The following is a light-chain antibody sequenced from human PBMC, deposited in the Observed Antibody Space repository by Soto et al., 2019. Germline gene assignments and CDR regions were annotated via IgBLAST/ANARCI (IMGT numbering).Light chain of an antibody. CDR1: SSDVGSYKF. V-gene: IGLV2-23*01. CDR3: CSYAGSSTLV. Sequence: QSALTQPASVSGSPGQSITISCTGTSSDVGSYKFVSWYQQHPGKAPKLMIYEGSKRPSGVSNRFSDSKSGNTASLTISGLQAEDEAEYYCCSYAGSSTLVFGGGTKLTVL. J-gene: IGLJ2*01. CDR2: EGS.